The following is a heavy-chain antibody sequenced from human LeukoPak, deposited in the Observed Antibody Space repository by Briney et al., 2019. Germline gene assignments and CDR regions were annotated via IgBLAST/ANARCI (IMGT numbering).Heavy chain of an antibody. J-gene: IGHJ4*02. V-gene: IGHV1-2*02. CDR1: GYTFTGYY. CDR3: ARDRYSSSSPPHDY. D-gene: IGHD6-13*01. CDR2: INPNSGGT. Sequence: ASVKVSCKASGYTFTGYYMHWVRQAPGQGLEWMGWINPNSGGTNYAQKFQGRVTMTRDTSISTAYMELSRLRSDDTAVYCCARDRYSSSSPPHDYWGQGTLVTVSS.